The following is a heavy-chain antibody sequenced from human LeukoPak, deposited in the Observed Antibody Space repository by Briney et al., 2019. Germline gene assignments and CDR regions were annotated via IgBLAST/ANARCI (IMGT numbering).Heavy chain of an antibody. Sequence: PSETLSLTCTVSGGSISSYYWSWIRQPPGKGLEWIGYIYYSGGTNYNPPLKSRVTISVDTSKNQFSLKLSSVTAADTAVYYCARVGQLANWFDPWGQGTLVTVSS. D-gene: IGHD6-13*01. J-gene: IGHJ5*02. CDR1: GGSISSYY. CDR3: ARVGQLANWFDP. CDR2: IYYSGGT. V-gene: IGHV4-59*12.